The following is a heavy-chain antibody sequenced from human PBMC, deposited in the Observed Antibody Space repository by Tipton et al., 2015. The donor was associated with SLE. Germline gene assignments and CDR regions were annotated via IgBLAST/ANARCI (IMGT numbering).Heavy chain of an antibody. V-gene: IGHV3-23*01. CDR1: GFTFSSYG. CDR2: ISGSGGST. D-gene: IGHD6-19*01. J-gene: IGHJ4*02. Sequence: SLRLSCETSGFTFSSYGMNWVRQAPGKGLEWVSVISGSGGSTYYADSVKGRFSISRDNSKNTLYLQMNSLRVEDTAVHYCAKDTGWAFDYWGQGTLVTFSS. CDR3: AKDTGWAFDY.